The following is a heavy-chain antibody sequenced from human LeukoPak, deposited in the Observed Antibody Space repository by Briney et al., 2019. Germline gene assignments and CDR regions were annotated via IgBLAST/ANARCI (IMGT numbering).Heavy chain of an antibody. J-gene: IGHJ6*02. D-gene: IGHD6-13*01. CDR2: IKQDGSEK. CDR3: ARDAARGASLLSYSSSWPYYYYYGMDV. V-gene: IGHV3-7*01. CDR1: GFTFSSYW. Sequence: GGSLRLSCAASGFTFSSYWMSWVRQAPGKGLEWVANIKQDGSEKYYVDSVKGRFTISRDNAKNSLYLQMNSLRAEDTAVYYCARDAARGASLLSYSSSWPYYYYYGMDVGGQGATVTVSS.